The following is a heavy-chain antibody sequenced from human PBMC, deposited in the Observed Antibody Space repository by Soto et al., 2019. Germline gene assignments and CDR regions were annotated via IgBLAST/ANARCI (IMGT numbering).Heavy chain of an antibody. Sequence: QVQVVQSGAEVKKPGSSVKVSCKASGGSFSSYSISWVRQAPGQGLEWMGGIIPMFRTPNYAQKFRGRVTINADESTTTAYMDLSSLRSDDTAIYYCVRGTRDCSSTSCYTPQGSFYYGMDVWGQGTTVTVSS. J-gene: IGHJ6*02. CDR2: IIPMFRTP. CDR1: GGSFSSYS. V-gene: IGHV1-69*01. D-gene: IGHD2-2*01. CDR3: VRGTRDCSSTSCYTPQGSFYYGMDV.